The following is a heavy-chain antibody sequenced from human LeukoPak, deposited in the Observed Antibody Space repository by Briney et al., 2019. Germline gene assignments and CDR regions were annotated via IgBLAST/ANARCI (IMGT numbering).Heavy chain of an antibody. J-gene: IGHJ4*02. CDR3: ARSIAATGTGDY. Sequence: PSETLSLTCTVSGDSINSYYWSWVRKPAGKGLEWIGRIYTSGSTNYNPSLKSRVTMSVDTSKNQLSLKLSSVTAADTAVYYCARSIAATGTGDYWGQGTLVTVSS. V-gene: IGHV4-4*07. CDR2: IYTSGST. CDR1: GDSINSYY. D-gene: IGHD6-13*01.